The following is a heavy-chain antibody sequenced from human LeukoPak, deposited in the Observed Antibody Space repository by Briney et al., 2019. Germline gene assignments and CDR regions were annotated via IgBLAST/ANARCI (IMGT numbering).Heavy chain of an antibody. V-gene: IGHV4-39*02. CDR3: AREGGPYNWFDP. Sequence: PSETLSLTCNVSGDSLSSSSYYWSWIRVPPGKGLEWIGSIYYAGSTYYNPSLKSRVTLSVDTSPNHFSLNIKSVTAADTAMYYCAREGGPYNWFDPWGQGTLVTVSS. CDR1: GDSLSSSSYY. CDR2: IYYAGST. J-gene: IGHJ5*02. D-gene: IGHD3-16*01.